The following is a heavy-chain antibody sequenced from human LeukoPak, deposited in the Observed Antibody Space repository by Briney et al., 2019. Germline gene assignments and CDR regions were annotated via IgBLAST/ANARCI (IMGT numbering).Heavy chain of an antibody. CDR3: ATAFWSGYYEIWFDP. CDR1: GYTFTDYY. J-gene: IGHJ5*02. V-gene: IGHV1-69-2*01. CDR2: VDPEDGET. D-gene: IGHD3-3*01. Sequence: GATVKISCKVSGYTFTDYYMHWVQQAPGKGLEWMGLVDPEDGETIYAEKFQGRVTITADTSTDTAYMELSSLRSEDTAVYYCATAFWSGYYEIWFDPWGQGTLVTVSS.